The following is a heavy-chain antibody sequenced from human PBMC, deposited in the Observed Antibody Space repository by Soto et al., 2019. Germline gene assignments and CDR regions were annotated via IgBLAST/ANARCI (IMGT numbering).Heavy chain of an antibody. Sequence: ASVKVSCKASGGTFSSYAISWVRQAPGQGLEWMGIINPSGGSTSYAQKFQGRVTMTRDTSTSTVYMELSSLRSEDTAVYYCARETLGYYDILTGYSDEYYGMDVWGQGTTVTVPS. J-gene: IGHJ6*02. CDR3: ARETLGYYDILTGYSDEYYGMDV. CDR1: GGTFSSYA. CDR2: INPSGGST. V-gene: IGHV1-46*01. D-gene: IGHD3-9*01.